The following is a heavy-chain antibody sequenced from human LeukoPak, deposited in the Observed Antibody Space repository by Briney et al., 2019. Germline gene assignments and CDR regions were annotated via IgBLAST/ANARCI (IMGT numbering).Heavy chain of an antibody. V-gene: IGHV1-69*04. D-gene: IGHD3-10*01. CDR1: GGTFSSYA. CDR3: ARDRWGTMVRGVPYFDY. J-gene: IGHJ4*02. Sequence: SVKVSCKASGGTFSSYATSWVRQAPGQGLEWMGRIIPILGIANYAQKFQGRVTITADKSTSTAYMELSSLRSEVTAVYYCARDRWGTMVRGVPYFDYWGQGTLVTVSS. CDR2: IIPILGIA.